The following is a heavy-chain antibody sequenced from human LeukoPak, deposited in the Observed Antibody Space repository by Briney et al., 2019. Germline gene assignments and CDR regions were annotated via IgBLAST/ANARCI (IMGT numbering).Heavy chain of an antibody. D-gene: IGHD6-19*01. CDR2: IYYSGST. Sequence: SETLSLPCTVSGGSISSYYWGWIRQPPGEGLGWIGYIYYSGSTNYNPSLKSRVTISVDTSKNQFSLKLSSVTAADTAVYYCARVPNSGWYYFDYWGQGTLVTVSS. CDR1: GGSISSYY. CDR3: ARVPNSGWYYFDY. V-gene: IGHV4-59*08. J-gene: IGHJ4*02.